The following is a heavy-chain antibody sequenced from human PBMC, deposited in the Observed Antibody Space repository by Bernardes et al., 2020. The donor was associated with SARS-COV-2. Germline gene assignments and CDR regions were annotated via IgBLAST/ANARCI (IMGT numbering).Heavy chain of an antibody. J-gene: IGHJ6*02. CDR3: ASLFGTGTTGYYYYGMDV. D-gene: IGHD1-1*01. CDR2: IYPGDSDT. CDR1: GYTFTTYW. Sequence: GESLKISCKASGYTFTTYWIAWVRQMPGKGLEWMGIIYPGDSDTRYSPSFQGQVTISADKSITTAYLQWSSLKASDTAIYYCASLFGTGTTGYYYYGMDVWGQGTTVTVSS. V-gene: IGHV5-51*01.